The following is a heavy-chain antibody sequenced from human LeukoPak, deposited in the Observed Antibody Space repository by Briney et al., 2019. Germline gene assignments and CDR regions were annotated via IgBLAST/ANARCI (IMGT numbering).Heavy chain of an antibody. CDR1: GGSISSSSSY. D-gene: IGHD2-2*01. V-gene: IGHV4-39*02. J-gene: IGHJ5*02. Sequence: PSEALSLTCTVSGGSISSSSSYWGWIRQPPGKGLEWIGNMYYSGSTYYNPSLKSRVTISVDASRNLFSLKLSSVTAADTAVYYCATYHQRFDPWGQGTLVTVSS. CDR2: MYYSGST. CDR3: ATYHQRFDP.